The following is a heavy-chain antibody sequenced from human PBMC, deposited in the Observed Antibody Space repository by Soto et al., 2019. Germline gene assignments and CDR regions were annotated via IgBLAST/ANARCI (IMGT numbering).Heavy chain of an antibody. V-gene: IGHV1-18*01. CDR2: ISAYNGNT. D-gene: IGHD3-3*01. CDR3: ARMGFLQGFGVVIIPYYYYYGMDV. Sequence: ASVKVSCKASGYTFTSYGISWVRQAPGQGLEWMGWISAYNGNTNYAQKLQGRVTMTTDTSTSTAYMELRSLRSDDTAAYYRARMGFLQGFGVVIIPYYYYYGMDVWGQGTTVTVSS. CDR1: GYTFTSYG. J-gene: IGHJ6*02.